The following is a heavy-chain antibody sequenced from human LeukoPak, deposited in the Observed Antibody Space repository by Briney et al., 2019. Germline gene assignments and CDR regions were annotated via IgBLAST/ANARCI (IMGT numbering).Heavy chain of an antibody. D-gene: IGHD2-8*01. CDR2: ITSGTRT. J-gene: IGHJ4*02. CDR1: GFTFSSHG. V-gene: IGHV3-23*01. CDR3: ARDRVEVLGYCTNGVCLNTVSGWYFYY. Sequence: GGSLRLSCVASGFTFSSHGMNWVRQAPGKGLEWVSGITSGTRTYYADSVKGRFAISRDNSKNTLYLQMNSLRAEDTAVYYCARDRVEVLGYCTNGVCLNTVSGWYFYYWGQGTLVTVSS.